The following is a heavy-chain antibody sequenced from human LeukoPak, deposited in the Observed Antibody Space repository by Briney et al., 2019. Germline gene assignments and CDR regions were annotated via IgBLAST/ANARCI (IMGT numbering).Heavy chain of an antibody. CDR1: GYTFTDYY. D-gene: IGHD5-12*01. J-gene: IGHJ4*02. V-gene: IGHV1-2*02. CDR2: INPNSGDT. Sequence: ASVKVSCKASGYTFTDYYMHWVRQAPGKGPEWVGWINPNSGDTKSTQKFQGRVTMTRDTSITTAYMEVSRLTSDDTAVYYCARVSSRTGGGYDSVSTDYWGQGTLVTVSS. CDR3: ARVSSRTGGGYDSVSTDY.